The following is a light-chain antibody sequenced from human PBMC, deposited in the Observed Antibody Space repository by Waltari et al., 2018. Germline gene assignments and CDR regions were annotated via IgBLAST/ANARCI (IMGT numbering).Light chain of an antibody. CDR1: QSVLSSSNNQDY. Sequence: DIVMTQSPDSLAVSLGERATINCKSSQSVLSSSNNQDYLAWYQQKPGQPPKLLIYWASTREAGVPDRFSGSGSGTDFTLTISSLQAEDVAVYYCQQYYSTPPRTFGQGTKVEIK. CDR2: WAS. CDR3: QQYYSTPPRT. J-gene: IGKJ1*01. V-gene: IGKV4-1*01.